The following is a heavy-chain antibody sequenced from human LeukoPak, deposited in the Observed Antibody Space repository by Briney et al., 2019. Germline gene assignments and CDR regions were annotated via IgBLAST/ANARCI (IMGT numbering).Heavy chain of an antibody. Sequence: GGSLRLSCAASGFSFSIYSMSWVRQAPGRGLEWVSYITGSSNSIYYADSVKGRFTISRDNARNSLYLQMNSLRDEDTAVYYCARGYCDSTTCPIDYWGQGTLVTVSS. D-gene: IGHD2-2*01. CDR3: ARGYCDSTTCPIDY. V-gene: IGHV3-48*02. CDR1: GFSFSIYS. J-gene: IGHJ4*02. CDR2: ITGSSNSI.